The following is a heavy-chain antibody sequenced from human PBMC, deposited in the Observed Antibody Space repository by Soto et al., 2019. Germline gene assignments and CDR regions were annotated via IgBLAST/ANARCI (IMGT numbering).Heavy chain of an antibody. CDR2: IYYAGTT. D-gene: IGHD2-2*01. V-gene: IGHV4-59*08. Sequence: QVQLQESGPGLVKPSETLSLRCSVSGASLSPNYWSWFRQPPGKGLQWIGYIYYAGTTTYNPSLKIRLTISLNTSKNEVSLELTSVTAADTAVYYCARLGAFYQALDSWGQGALVTVSS. CDR1: GASLSPNY. CDR3: ARLGAFYQALDS. J-gene: IGHJ4*02.